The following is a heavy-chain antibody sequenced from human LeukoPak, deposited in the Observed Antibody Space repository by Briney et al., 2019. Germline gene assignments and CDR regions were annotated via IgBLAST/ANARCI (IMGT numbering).Heavy chain of an antibody. D-gene: IGHD3-10*02. CDR2: IKEDGGEK. CDR1: EFSFNNYW. CDR3: ARGMLGTFWYFDL. V-gene: IGHV3-7*01. J-gene: IGHJ2*01. Sequence: GGSLRLSCAASEFSFNNYWMMWVRQAPGKGLEWVANIKEDGGEKYYMDSVKGRFTISRDNAKNSLYLQMNSLRVDDTAIYYCARGMLGTFWYFDLWGQGTLVTVSS.